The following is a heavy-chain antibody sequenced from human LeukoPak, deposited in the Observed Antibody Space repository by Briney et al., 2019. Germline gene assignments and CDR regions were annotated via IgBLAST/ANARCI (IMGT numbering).Heavy chain of an antibody. CDR2: TNPNTGNT. Sequence: ASVKVSCKASGYTFTNYDINWVRQATGQGLEWMGYTNPNTGNTAYAQKFHGRVTITKDTSISTVYMELSSLRSEDTAVYYCARAGWYTLDNWGQGTLVTVSS. J-gene: IGHJ4*02. D-gene: IGHD2-15*01. V-gene: IGHV1-8*01. CDR1: GYTFTNYD. CDR3: ARAGWYTLDN.